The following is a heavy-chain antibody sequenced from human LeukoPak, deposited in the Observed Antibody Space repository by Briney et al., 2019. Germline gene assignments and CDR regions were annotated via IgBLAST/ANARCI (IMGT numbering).Heavy chain of an antibody. V-gene: IGHV3-21*01. J-gene: IGHJ4*02. CDR2: ISSSSSYI. D-gene: IGHD1-7*01. Sequence: GGSLRLSCAASGFTFSSYSMNWVRQAPGKGLEWASSISSSSSYIYYADSVKGRFTISRDNAKNSLYLQMNSLRAEDTAVYYCATLLELLYYFDYWGQGTLVTVSS. CDR1: GFTFSSYS. CDR3: ATLLELLYYFDY.